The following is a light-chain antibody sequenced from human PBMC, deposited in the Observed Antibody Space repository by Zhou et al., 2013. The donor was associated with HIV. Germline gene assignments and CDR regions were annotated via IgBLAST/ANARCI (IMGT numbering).Light chain of an antibody. V-gene: IGKV3-15*01. CDR2: AAS. CDR3: QQYKNWPKT. J-gene: IGKJ1*01. CDR1: HSVSRN. Sequence: DIVMTQSPATLSVSPGERATLSCRASHSVSRNLAWYQQRPGQAPRLLIYAASSRATDVPARFSGSGSGTEFTLTISNLQSEDFAVYYCQQYKNWPKTFGQGTKVEIK.